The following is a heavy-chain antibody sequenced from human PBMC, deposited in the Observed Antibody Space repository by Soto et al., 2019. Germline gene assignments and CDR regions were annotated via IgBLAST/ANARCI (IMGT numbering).Heavy chain of an antibody. CDR1: GGSVSSSSYY. D-gene: IGHD4-4*01. CDR2: VYYSGST. J-gene: IGHJ6*03. CDR3: ASSPTAEDSNYGFEDYYYYYMDV. Sequence: SETLSLTCTVSGGSVSSSSYYWGWVRQPPGKGLEWIGSVYYSGSTYYNPSLESRVTISVDKSKNRFSLKLSSVTAADTAVYYCASSPTAEDSNYGFEDYYYYYMDVWGKGTTVTVSS. V-gene: IGHV4-39*07.